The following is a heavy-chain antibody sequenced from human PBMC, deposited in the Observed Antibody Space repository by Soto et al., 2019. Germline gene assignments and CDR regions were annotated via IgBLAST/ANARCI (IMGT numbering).Heavy chain of an antibody. CDR1: GFTFSSYA. D-gene: IGHD3-3*01. CDR2: ISYDGSNK. CDR3: ARGRDYDFWSRPYFDY. Sequence: GGSLRLSCAASGFTFSSYAMRWVRQAPGKGLEWVAVISYDGSNKYYADTVKGRFTISRDSSKNTRYLQMNSLRAEATAVYYCARGRDYDFWSRPYFDYWGKGTLATFPS. V-gene: IGHV3-30-3*01. J-gene: IGHJ4*02.